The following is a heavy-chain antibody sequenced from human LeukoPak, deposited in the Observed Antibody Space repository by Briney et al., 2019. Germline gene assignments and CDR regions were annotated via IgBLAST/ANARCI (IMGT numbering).Heavy chain of an antibody. CDR3: ARAKGPGAHYNWFDP. CDR2: IYNSGST. D-gene: IGHD2-2*01. V-gene: IGHV4-30-4*01. CDR1: GASISSGDYY. J-gene: IGHJ5*02. Sequence: ASQTLSLTCTVSGASISSGDYYWSWLRQPPGKGLEWSGYIYNSGSTFYNPSLKSRLTISVDTSKKQFSLKLSSVAAADTAVYYCARAKGPGAHYNWFDPWGQGTLVTVSS.